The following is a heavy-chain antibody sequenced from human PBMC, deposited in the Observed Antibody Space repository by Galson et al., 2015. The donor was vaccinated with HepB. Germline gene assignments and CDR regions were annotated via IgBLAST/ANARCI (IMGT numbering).Heavy chain of an antibody. D-gene: IGHD3-10*01. CDR1: GFSLSTSGMC. CDR2: IDWDDDK. CDR3: ARMDRNYYGSGSYSY. Sequence: PALVKPTQTLTPTCTFSGFSLSTSGMCVSWIRQPPGKALEWLALIDWDDDKYYSTSLKTRLTISKDTSKNQVVLTMTNMDPVDTATYYCARMDRNYYGSGSYSYWGQGTLVTVSS. V-gene: IGHV2-70*01. J-gene: IGHJ4*02.